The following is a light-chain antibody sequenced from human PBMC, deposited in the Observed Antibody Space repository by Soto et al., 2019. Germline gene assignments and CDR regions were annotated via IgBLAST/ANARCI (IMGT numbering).Light chain of an antibody. CDR1: GSSIGTNT. Sequence: QSVLTQPPSASGTPGQRVTISCSGSGSSIGTNTVNWYRQLPGTAPKLLIYGNNQRPSGVSDRFSGSKSGNTASLTISGLQAEDEADYSCCSYVDTGTVLFGGGTKLTVL. CDR2: GNN. J-gene: IGLJ2*01. CDR3: CSYVDTGTVL. V-gene: IGLV1-44*01.